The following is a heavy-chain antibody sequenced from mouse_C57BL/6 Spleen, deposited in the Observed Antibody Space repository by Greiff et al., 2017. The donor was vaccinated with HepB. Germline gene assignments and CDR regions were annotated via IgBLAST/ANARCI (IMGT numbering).Heavy chain of an antibody. J-gene: IGHJ4*01. CDR1: GFNIKDDY. D-gene: IGHD2-12*01. Sequence: EVQLQQSGAELVRPGASVKLSCTASGFNIKDDYMHWVKQRPEQGLEWIGWIDPENGDTEYASKFQGKATITADTSSNTADLQLSSLTSEDTAVYYCTRLRRSLYYAMDYWGQGTSVTVSS. V-gene: IGHV14-4*01. CDR3: TRLRRSLYYAMDY. CDR2: IDPENGDT.